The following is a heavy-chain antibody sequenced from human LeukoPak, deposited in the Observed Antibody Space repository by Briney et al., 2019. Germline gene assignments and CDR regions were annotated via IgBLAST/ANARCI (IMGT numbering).Heavy chain of an antibody. J-gene: IGHJ4*02. D-gene: IGHD2-2*01. CDR2: ISGSGGST. Sequence: GGSLRLSCAASGFTFSSYAMCWVRQAPGKRLEWVSAISGSGGSTYYADSVKGRFTISRDNSKNTLYLQMNSLRAEDTAVYYCAKDGVVPANFDYWGQGTLVTVSS. CDR1: GFTFSSYA. CDR3: AKDGVVPANFDY. V-gene: IGHV3-23*01.